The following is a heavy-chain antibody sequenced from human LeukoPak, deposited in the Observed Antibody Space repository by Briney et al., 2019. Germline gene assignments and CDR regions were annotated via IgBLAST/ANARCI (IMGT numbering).Heavy chain of an antibody. CDR3: ASYKDDYSWFDP. J-gene: IGHJ5*02. CDR1: GGSICSGGYY. Sequence: PSQALALTCTVSGGSICSGGYYWSWIRQHPGKGLEWIGYIYYSGSTYYNPSLKSRVTISVDTSKNQFSLKLSSVTAADTAVYYCASYKDDYSWFDPWGQGTLVTVSS. CDR2: IYYSGST. V-gene: IGHV4-31*03. D-gene: IGHD4-11*01.